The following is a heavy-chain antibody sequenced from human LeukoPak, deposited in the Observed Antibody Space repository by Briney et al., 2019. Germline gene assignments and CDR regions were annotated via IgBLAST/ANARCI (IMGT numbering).Heavy chain of an antibody. CDR2: IHKSGST. CDR1: GGSISTYY. V-gene: IGHV4-59*12. CDR3: ARRFDY. J-gene: IGHJ4*02. Sequence: PSETLSLTCTVSGGSISTYYWSWIRQPPGKGLEWIGYIHKSGSTNHNPSLKSRVTISVDTSKNQFSLKLSSVTAADTAVYYCARRFDYWGQGTLVTVSS.